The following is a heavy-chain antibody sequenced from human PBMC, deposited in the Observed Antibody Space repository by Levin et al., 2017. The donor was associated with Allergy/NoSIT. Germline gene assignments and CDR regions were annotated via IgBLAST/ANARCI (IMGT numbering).Heavy chain of an antibody. CDR3: ASGMTAVILDAFDI. D-gene: IGHD4-17*01. CDR1: GGSFSDYY. CDR2: INHSGST. V-gene: IGHV4-34*01. Sequence: MPSETLSLTCAVYGGSFSDYYWSWIRQPPGKGLEWIGEINHSGSTNYNPSLKSRVTISVDTSKNQFSLKLSSVTAADTAVYYCASGMTAVILDAFDIWGQGTMVTVSS. J-gene: IGHJ3*02.